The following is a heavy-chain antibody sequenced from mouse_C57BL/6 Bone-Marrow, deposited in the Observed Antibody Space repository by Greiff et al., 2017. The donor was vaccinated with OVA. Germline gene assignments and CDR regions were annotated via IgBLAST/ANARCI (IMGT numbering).Heavy chain of an antibody. J-gene: IGHJ4*01. CDR1: GYTFTSYW. D-gene: IGHD2-4*01. V-gene: IGHV1-55*01. CDR2: IYPGSGST. Sequence: QVQLQQPGAELVKPGASVKMSCKASGYTFTSYWITWVKQRPGQGLEWIGDIYPGSGSTNYNEKFKSKATLTVDTSSSTAYMQLSSLTSEDSAVYYCAREHYDYSSAMDYWGQGTSVTVSS. CDR3: AREHYDYSSAMDY.